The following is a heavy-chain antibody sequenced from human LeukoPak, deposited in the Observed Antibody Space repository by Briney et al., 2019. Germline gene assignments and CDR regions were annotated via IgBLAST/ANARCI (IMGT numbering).Heavy chain of an antibody. CDR1: GYTFTSYG. V-gene: IGHV1-18*01. D-gene: IGHD6-19*01. J-gene: IGHJ4*02. CDR3: ARGPPSQWLVPFDY. Sequence: ASVKVSCKASGYTFTSYGISWVRQAPGQGLEWMGWISAYNGSTNYAQKLQGRVTMTTDTSTSTAYMELRSLRSDDTAVYYCARGPPSQWLVPFDYWGQGTLVTVSS. CDR2: ISAYNGST.